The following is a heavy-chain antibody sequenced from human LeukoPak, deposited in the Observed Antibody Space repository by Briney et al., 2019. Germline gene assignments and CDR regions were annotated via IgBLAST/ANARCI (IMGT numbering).Heavy chain of an antibody. Sequence: GGSLRLSCPASGFTFSTYSMNWVRQAPGKGLEWVSSISSTSNYICYADSVKGRFTISRDNAKNSLYLQMNSLRAEDTAVYYCARVYGDYDALDYWGQGTLVTVSS. V-gene: IGHV3-21*01. J-gene: IGHJ4*02. D-gene: IGHD4-17*01. CDR3: ARVYGDYDALDY. CDR2: ISSTSNYI. CDR1: GFTFSTYS.